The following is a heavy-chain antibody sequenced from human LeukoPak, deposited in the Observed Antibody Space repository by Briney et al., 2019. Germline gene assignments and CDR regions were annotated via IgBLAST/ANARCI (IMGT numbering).Heavy chain of an antibody. Sequence: ASVKVSCKASGGTFSSYAISWVRQAPGQGLEWMGRIIPILGIANYAQKFQGRVTITADKSTSTAYMELSSLRSEDTAVYYCVRDRAVVVPAALSGGAFDIWGQGTMVTVSS. CDR3: VRDRAVVVPAALSGGAFDI. V-gene: IGHV1-69*04. D-gene: IGHD2-2*01. CDR2: IIPILGIA. J-gene: IGHJ3*02. CDR1: GGTFSSYA.